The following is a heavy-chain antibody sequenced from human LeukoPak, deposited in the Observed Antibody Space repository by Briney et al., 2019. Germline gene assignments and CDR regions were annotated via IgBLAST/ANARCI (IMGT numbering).Heavy chain of an antibody. V-gene: IGHV1-2*02. Sequence: GASVKVSCKASGYTFTGYYMHWVRQAPGQGLEWMGWINPNSGGTNYAQKFQGRVTMTRDTSISTAYMELSRLRSDDTAVYYCARYFDPGYATYYFDYWGQGTLVTVSS. CDR2: INPNSGGT. J-gene: IGHJ4*02. CDR3: ARYFDPGYATYYFDY. CDR1: GYTFTGYY. D-gene: IGHD3-16*01.